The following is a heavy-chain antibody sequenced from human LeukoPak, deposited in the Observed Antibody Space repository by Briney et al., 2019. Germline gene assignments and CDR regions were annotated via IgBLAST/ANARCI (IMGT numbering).Heavy chain of an antibody. V-gene: IGHV1-8*01. D-gene: IGHD3-10*01. Sequence: GASVKVSCKASGYTFTSYDISWVRQATGQGLEWMGWMNPNSGNAGYAQRFQGRVTMTRNNSISTAYMELTSLRSEGTAVYYCGRPLQRGSWTQRALDYWGQGTLVTVSS. CDR1: GYTFTSYD. J-gene: IGHJ4*02. CDR2: MNPNSGNA. CDR3: GRPLQRGSWTQRALDY.